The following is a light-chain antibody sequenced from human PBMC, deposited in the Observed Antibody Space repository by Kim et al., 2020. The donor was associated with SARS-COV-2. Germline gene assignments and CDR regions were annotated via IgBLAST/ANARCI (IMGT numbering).Light chain of an antibody. Sequence: SPGVRATLSCRASQSVSDSNLAWYQQKPGRTPRLLIYGASTRATGIPDRFSGSGSGTDFTLTISRLEPEDFAMYYCQQYGYSPWKFGQGTKVDIK. CDR2: GAS. V-gene: IGKV3-20*01. CDR3: QQYGYSPWK. J-gene: IGKJ1*01. CDR1: QSVSDSN.